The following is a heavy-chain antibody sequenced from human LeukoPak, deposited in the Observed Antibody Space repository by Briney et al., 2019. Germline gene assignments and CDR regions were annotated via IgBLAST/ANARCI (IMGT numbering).Heavy chain of an antibody. D-gene: IGHD6-19*01. CDR3: ARLGPASSGWPESFDY. V-gene: IGHV3-7*03. CDR1: GFTFNSYW. Sequence: GWSLRLSCAASGFTFNSYWMNWVRQDPGKGLEWVANIKRDGSEKYYVDSVKGRFTISRDNAKNSLDLQMNSLRVEDTAVYYCARLGPASSGWPESFDYWGQGTLVTVSS. J-gene: IGHJ4*01. CDR2: IKRDGSEK.